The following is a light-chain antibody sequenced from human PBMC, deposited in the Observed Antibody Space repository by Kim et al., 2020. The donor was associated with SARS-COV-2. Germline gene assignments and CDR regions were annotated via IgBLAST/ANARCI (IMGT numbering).Light chain of an antibody. V-gene: IGKV1-12*01. CDR3: QQANSLPLT. CDR2: VAS. Sequence: ASVGDRVTITRRASQAIGSRLAWYQQKPGKAPKLLIYVASSLQSGVPSRFSGSGSGTDFTLTISSLQAEDFATYYCQQANSLPLTFAGGTKVDIK. CDR1: QAIGSR. J-gene: IGKJ4*01.